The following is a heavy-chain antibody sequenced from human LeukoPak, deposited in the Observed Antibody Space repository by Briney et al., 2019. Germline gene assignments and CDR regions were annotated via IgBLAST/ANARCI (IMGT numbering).Heavy chain of an antibody. Sequence: PGGSLRPSCAASGFTFSSYSMNWVRQAPGKGLEWVSYISSSSSTIYYADSVKGRFTISRDNAKNSLYLQMNSLRAEDTAVYYCASNLHHSSKTAFDIWGQGTMVTVSS. D-gene: IGHD6-13*01. V-gene: IGHV3-48*04. J-gene: IGHJ3*02. CDR1: GFTFSSYS. CDR3: ASNLHHSSKTAFDI. CDR2: ISSSSSTI.